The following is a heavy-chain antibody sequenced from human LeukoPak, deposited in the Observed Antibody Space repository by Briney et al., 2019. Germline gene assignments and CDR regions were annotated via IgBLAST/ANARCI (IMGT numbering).Heavy chain of an antibody. CDR1: GITVSSND. D-gene: IGHD3-16*02. V-gene: IGHV3-53*01. Sequence: QSGGSLRLSCTASGITVSSNDMCWVRQAPGKGLEWISLIYSGGRTNYADSVKGRFAISRDDAKNTVHLQMYSLGAEDSAVYYCVRGASLAYYMDVWGKGTTVTVSS. J-gene: IGHJ6*03. CDR2: IYSGGRT. CDR3: VRGASLAYYMDV.